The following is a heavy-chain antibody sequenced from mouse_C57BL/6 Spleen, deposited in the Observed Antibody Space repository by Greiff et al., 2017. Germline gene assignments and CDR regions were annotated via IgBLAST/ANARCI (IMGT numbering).Heavy chain of an antibody. J-gene: IGHJ2*01. CDR1: GYTFTDYN. CDR2: INPNNGGT. D-gene: IGHD1-1*01. Sequence: VQLQQSGPELVKPGASVKMSCKASGYTFTDYNMHWVKQSHGKSLEWIGYINPNNGGTSYNQKFKGKATLTVNKSSSTAYMELRSLTSEDSAVYYCARGSYYGSSHFDYWGQGTTLTVSS. V-gene: IGHV1-22*01. CDR3: ARGSYYGSSHFDY.